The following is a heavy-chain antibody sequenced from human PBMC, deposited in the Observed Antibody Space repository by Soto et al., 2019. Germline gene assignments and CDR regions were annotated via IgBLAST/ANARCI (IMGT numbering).Heavy chain of an antibody. CDR2: ISAYNGNT. J-gene: IGHJ6*01. CDR3: ARIDCSSRSCSRYHYYGMDV. D-gene: IGHD2-2*01. Sequence: APVKVSCKASGYTFSSYGISWVRQPPGQGLEWMGWISAYNGNTNYAQKLQGRVTMTTDTSTSTAYMELRSLRSDDTAVYYCARIDCSSRSCSRYHYYGMDVWGQGSTGTVSS. CDR1: GYTFSSYG. V-gene: IGHV1-18*01.